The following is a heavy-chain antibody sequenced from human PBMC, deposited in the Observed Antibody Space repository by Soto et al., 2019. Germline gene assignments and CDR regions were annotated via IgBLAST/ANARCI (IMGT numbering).Heavy chain of an antibody. CDR1: GFTFTSYA. J-gene: IGHJ3*02. CDR3: AKDPNGNYVGAFDM. CDR2: ISTSGGST. V-gene: IGHV3-23*01. Sequence: EVQLLESGGGLVQPGGSLRLSCIASGFTFTSYAMNWVRQAPGKGPEWVSGISTSGGSTYYAASVKGRFTISRDNSKNTLYLQMSSLGADDTALYYCAKDPNGNYVGAFDMRGQGTMVTVSS. D-gene: IGHD4-17*01.